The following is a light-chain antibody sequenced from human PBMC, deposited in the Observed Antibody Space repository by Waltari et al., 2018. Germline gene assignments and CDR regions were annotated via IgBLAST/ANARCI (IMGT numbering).Light chain of an antibody. CDR1: QDISNN. CDR2: DAS. V-gene: IGKV1-33*01. CDR3: EEYDYLPVT. Sequence: DFQMTQSPSSLSASVGDRVTITCQASQDISNNLNWYQQKPGQAPKLLTFDASNLEVGVPSRFSGSGSGTYFSLTISSLQPEDTATYYCEEYDYLPVTFGGGTKVEIK. J-gene: IGKJ4*01.